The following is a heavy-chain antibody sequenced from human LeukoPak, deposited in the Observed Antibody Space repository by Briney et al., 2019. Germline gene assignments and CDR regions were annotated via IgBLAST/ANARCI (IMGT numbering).Heavy chain of an antibody. CDR1: GYTFTSYD. CDR3: ARGPGGSSSWYGYYYYGMDV. D-gene: IGHD6-13*01. V-gene: IGHV1-8*01. CDR2: MNPNSGNT. Sequence: ASVKVSCKASGYTFTSYDINWVRQATGQGLEWMGWMNPNSGNTGYAQKFQGRVTMTRNTSISTAYMELSSLRSEDTAVYYCARGPGGSSSWYGYYYYGMDVWGQGTTVTVSS. J-gene: IGHJ6*02.